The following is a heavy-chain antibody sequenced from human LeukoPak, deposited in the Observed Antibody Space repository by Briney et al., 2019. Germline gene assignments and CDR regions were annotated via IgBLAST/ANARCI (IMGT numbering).Heavy chain of an antibody. Sequence: SETLSLTCTVSGVSISSYSWSWIRQPAGKGLEWIGRIYTSGSTNYNPSLKSRVTVSVDTSKNQFSLKLSSVTAADTAVYYCARDTYNYGSSAYYFDYWGQGTLVTVSS. CDR3: ARDTYNYGSSAYYFDY. D-gene: IGHD5-18*01. V-gene: IGHV4-4*07. J-gene: IGHJ4*02. CDR2: IYTSGST. CDR1: GVSISSYS.